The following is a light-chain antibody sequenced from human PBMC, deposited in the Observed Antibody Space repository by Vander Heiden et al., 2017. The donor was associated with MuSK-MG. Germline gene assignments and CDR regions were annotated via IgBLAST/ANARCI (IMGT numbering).Light chain of an antibody. V-gene: IGKV1-5*01. CDR1: QSISSW. Sequence: DIQMTQSPSTLSASVGDRVTITCRASQSISSWLAWYQQKPGKAPKLLIYDASSLESGVPSRFSGSGAGTEFTLTISSRQPDDFATYYCQQYNSYLTLGGGTKVEIK. CDR2: DAS. CDR3: QQYNSYLT. J-gene: IGKJ4*01.